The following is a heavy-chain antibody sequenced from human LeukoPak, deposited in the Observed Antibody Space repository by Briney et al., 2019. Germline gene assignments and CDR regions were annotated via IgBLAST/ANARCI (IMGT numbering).Heavy chain of an antibody. J-gene: IGHJ3*02. CDR3: AITSSSDAFDI. CDR1: GFTFSSFS. V-gene: IGHV3-7*01. D-gene: IGHD6-6*01. Sequence: PGGSLRLSCAASGFTFSSFSMSWVRQAPGRGLEWVANLKEDGTEEEYLDSVKGRFTISRDNAKNSLYLQMNSLRAEDTAVYYCAITSSSDAFDIWGQGTMVTVSS. CDR2: LKEDGTEE.